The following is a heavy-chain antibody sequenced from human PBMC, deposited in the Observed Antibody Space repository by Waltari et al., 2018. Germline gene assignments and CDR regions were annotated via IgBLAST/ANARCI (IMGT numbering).Heavy chain of an antibody. V-gene: IGHV3-53*01. CDR1: GFIVSRNY. J-gene: IGHJ4*02. CDR2: IYSGGSS. CDR3: VGHRFGSGSYFDY. D-gene: IGHD3-10*01. Sequence: EVQVVESGGGLIQPGGSLRLSCAVSGFIVSRNYMSWVRQAPGKGLEWVSVIYSGGSSYYVDSVKGRFTISRDNSKNTIYLEMNSLRGEDTAVYFCVGHRFGSGSYFDYWGQGTPVTVSS.